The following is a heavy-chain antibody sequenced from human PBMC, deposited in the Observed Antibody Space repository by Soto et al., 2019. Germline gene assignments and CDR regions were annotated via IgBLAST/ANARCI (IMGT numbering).Heavy chain of an antibody. V-gene: IGHV3-9*01. J-gene: IGHJ3*01. Sequence: GGSLILSCVSSGFTFYDYSMHWVRQAPGTGLEWVSGTSFNSGSIGYAESVKGRFTISRDNARNSLYLQMNSLRAEDKDLYYCARDIEEKKMIYDELDFWGQGTMVTVSS. CDR1: GFTFYDYS. CDR2: TSFNSGSI. CDR3: ARDIEEKKMIYDELDF. D-gene: IGHD3-16*01.